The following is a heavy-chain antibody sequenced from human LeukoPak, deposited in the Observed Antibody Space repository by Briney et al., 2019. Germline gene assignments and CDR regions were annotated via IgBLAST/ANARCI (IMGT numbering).Heavy chain of an antibody. D-gene: IGHD3-22*01. CDR3: AREGGDSSGYYHDY. CDR2: FSYSGTT. CDR1: GDSISRSSYY. Sequence: SETLSLTCTVSGDSISRSSYYWGWVRQPPGKGLEWVGSFSYSGTTYYNPSLKSRVTISVDTSKNQFSLKLSSVTAADTAVYYCAREGGDSSGYYHDYWGQGTLVTVSS. V-gene: IGHV4-39*07. J-gene: IGHJ4*02.